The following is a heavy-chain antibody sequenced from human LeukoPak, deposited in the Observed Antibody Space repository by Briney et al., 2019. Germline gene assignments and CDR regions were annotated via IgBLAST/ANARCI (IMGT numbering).Heavy chain of an antibody. CDR1: GFIFSSYA. Sequence: GGSLRLSCAASGFIFSSYAMSWVRQAPGKGLEWVSAISGSGGSTYYADSVKGRFPISRDNSKNTLYLQMNSLRAEDTAVYYCANAEEGDLSYYFDYWGQGTLVTVSS. CDR2: ISGSGGST. V-gene: IGHV3-23*01. D-gene: IGHD3-10*01. J-gene: IGHJ4*02. CDR3: ANAEEGDLSYYFDY.